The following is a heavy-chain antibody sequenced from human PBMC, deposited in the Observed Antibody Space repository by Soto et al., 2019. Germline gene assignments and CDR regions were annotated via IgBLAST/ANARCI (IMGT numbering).Heavy chain of an antibody. D-gene: IGHD7-27*01. CDR1: GYTFTSYA. V-gene: IGHV7-4-1*02. CDR2: INTNTGNP. J-gene: IGHJ3*02. CDR3: ARDFTPPLTGDAFDI. Sequence: ASVKVSCKASGYTFTSYAMNWVRQAPGQGLEWMGWINTNTGNPTYAQGFTGRFVFSLDTSVCTAYLQISSLKAEDTAVYYCARDFTPPLTGDAFDIWGQGTMVTVSS.